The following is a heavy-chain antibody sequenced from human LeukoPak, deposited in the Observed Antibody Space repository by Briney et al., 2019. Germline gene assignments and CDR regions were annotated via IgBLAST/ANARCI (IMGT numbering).Heavy chain of an antibody. V-gene: IGHV3-30*03. D-gene: IGHD3-3*01. Sequence: PGGSLRLSCAASGFTFSSYGVHWVRQAPGKGLEWVAVISDDGTNKYYADSVKGRFTISRDNSKNTLYLQMNSLRVEDTAVYYCARPPSITNPYYGMDVWGQGTTVTVSS. CDR3: ARPPSITNPYYGMDV. CDR2: ISDDGTNK. J-gene: IGHJ6*02. CDR1: GFTFSSYG.